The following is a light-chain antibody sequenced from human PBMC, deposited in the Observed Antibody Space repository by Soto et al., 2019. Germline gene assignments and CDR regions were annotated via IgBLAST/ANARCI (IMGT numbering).Light chain of an antibody. V-gene: IGLV2-23*02. CDR2: EVT. CDR3: CSDAGSGIYV. J-gene: IGLJ1*01. CDR1: SSDVGRYNF. Sequence: QSVLTQPASVSGFPGQSITISCPGNSSDVGRYNFVSWYQQHPGKVPKVMIYEVTKRPSGVSNRFSGSKSGNMAFLTISGLQADDEADYYCCSDAGSGIYVFGTGTKVTAL.